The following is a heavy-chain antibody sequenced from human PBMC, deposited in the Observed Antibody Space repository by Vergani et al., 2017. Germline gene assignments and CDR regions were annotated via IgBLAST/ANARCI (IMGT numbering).Heavy chain of an antibody. Sequence: QVHLQQRGAGVLKPSEPLSLSRGVFGGSLRGFFWGGIGQSPGRGLEWIGEITASGSAKYSPSATSRVTISVDTSRGEFTLTVTSVTAADTGMYFCASRRPKLNLGSKSNAGTFDSWGQGTLVTVSS. CDR1: GGSLRGFF. J-gene: IGHJ4*02. CDR2: ITASGSA. CDR3: ASRRPKLNLGSKSNAGTFDS. V-gene: IGHV4-34*02. D-gene: IGHD3-10*01.